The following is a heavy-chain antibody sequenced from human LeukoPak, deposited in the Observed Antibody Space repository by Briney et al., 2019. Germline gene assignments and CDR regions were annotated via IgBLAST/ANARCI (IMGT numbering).Heavy chain of an antibody. CDR1: GYTFTSYA. Sequence: ASVKVSCKASGYTFTSYAMHWVRQAPGQRLEWMGWINAGNGNTKYSQKFQGRVTITRDTSASTAYMELSSLRSEDTAVYYCARHPSYYDRIDYWGQGTLVTVSS. J-gene: IGHJ4*02. CDR3: ARHPSYYDRIDY. D-gene: IGHD3-22*01. V-gene: IGHV1-3*01. CDR2: INAGNGNT.